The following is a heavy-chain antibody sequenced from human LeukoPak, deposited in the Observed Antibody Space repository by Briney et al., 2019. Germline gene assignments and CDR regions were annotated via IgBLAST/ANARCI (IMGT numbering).Heavy chain of an antibody. V-gene: IGHV3-23*01. Sequence: GGSLRLSCAASGFTFDDYGMSWVRQAPGKGLEWVSNISGSGGSSGGDTYYADSVKGRFTISRDNSKSTLYLQMNSLRAEDTAVYYCAKSGYNRFDYWGQGTLLTVSS. CDR3: AKSGYNRFDY. CDR1: GFTFDDYG. CDR2: ISGSGGSSGGDT. J-gene: IGHJ4*02. D-gene: IGHD5-24*01.